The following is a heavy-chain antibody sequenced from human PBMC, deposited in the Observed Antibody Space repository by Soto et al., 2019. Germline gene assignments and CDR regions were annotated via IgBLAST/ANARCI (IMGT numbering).Heavy chain of an antibody. D-gene: IGHD5-12*01. Sequence: QVRPVQSDGAVKRHGASVRISCKASGYTFTDFAIYWVRQAPGQRLEWMGWINAADGKTKSSQTFQGRVTIVRDTSASTAYMDLNSLTFEDTAVYYCARPGYDAALDYWGQGTLITVSA. J-gene: IGHJ4*02. CDR1: GYTFTDFA. V-gene: IGHV1-3*01. CDR2: INAADGKT. CDR3: ARPGYDAALDY.